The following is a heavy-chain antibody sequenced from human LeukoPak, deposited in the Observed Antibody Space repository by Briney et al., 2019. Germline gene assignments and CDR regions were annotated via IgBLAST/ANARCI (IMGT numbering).Heavy chain of an antibody. V-gene: IGHV3-21*01. D-gene: IGHD6-19*01. CDR3: ARTRDSSGCFDL. J-gene: IGHJ5*02. CDR2: FSTGSTYI. Sequence: GGSLRLSCSASGFTFSTYSMNWVRQAPGKGLEWVSSFSTGSTYIFYGDSVKGRFTISRDNADNSLYLQMNSLRAEDTAVYYCARTRDSSGCFDLWGQGTLVTVSS. CDR1: GFTFSTYS.